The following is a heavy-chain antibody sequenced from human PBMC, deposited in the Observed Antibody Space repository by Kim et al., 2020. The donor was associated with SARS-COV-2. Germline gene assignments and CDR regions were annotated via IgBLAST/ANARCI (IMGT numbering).Heavy chain of an antibody. V-gene: IGHV3-33*01. CDR2: K. Sequence: KYYAESVKGRFTSSKEKSKNPLYLQMNRLRAEDTAVYCCSRTPSYYCGMDVGGQGTTVTVSS. J-gene: IGHJ6*02. CDR3: SRTPSYYCGMDV.